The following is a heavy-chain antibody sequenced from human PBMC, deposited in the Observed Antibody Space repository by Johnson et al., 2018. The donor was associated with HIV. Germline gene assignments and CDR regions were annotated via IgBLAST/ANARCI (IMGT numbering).Heavy chain of an antibody. Sequence: QVQLVESGGGVVQPGGSLRLSCAASGFTFSSYGMHWVRQAPGKGLEWVAVIWYDGSNKYYADSVKGRFTISRDNSKNTLYLQMNSLRAEDTAVYYCAKGRGVGATAAFDIWGQGTMVTVSS. D-gene: IGHD1-26*01. V-gene: IGHV3-30*02. CDR2: IWYDGSNK. CDR3: AKGRGVGATAAFDI. CDR1: GFTFSSYG. J-gene: IGHJ3*02.